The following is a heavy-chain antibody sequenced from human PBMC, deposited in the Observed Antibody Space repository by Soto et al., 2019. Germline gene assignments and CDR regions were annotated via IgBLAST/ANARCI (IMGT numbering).Heavy chain of an antibody. D-gene: IGHD6-6*01. Sequence: SVKVSCKASGGTFSSYAIGWVRQAPGQGLEWMGGIIPIFGTANYAQKFQGRVTITADESTSTAYMELSSLRSEDTAVYYCARAKLRETYFDYWGQGTLVTVSS. J-gene: IGHJ4*02. CDR3: ARAKLRETYFDY. V-gene: IGHV1-69*13. CDR1: GGTFSSYA. CDR2: IIPIFGTA.